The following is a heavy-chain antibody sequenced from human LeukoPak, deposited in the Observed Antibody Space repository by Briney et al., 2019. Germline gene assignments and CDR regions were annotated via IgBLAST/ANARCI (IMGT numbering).Heavy chain of an antibody. J-gene: IGHJ4*02. Sequence: PGGSLRLSCVASGFTFTNYSMHWVRQAPGKGLEWVAFVRYDGGNKYYADSVKGRFTISRDNSKNTLYLQLNSLRTEDTAVYYCAKDGTTVTTGRGYFDYWGQGALVTVSS. D-gene: IGHD4-17*01. CDR3: AKDGTTVTTGRGYFDY. CDR2: VRYDGGNK. V-gene: IGHV3-30*02. CDR1: GFTFTNYS.